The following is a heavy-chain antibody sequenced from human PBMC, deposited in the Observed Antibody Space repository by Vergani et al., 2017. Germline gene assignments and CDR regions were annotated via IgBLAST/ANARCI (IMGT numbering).Heavy chain of an antibody. D-gene: IGHD5-24*01. Sequence: QVQLRESGPGLVKPSETLSLTCTVSGYSISSGYYWGWIRQPPGKGLEWIGSIYHSGSTYYNPSLKSRVTISVDTSKNQFSLKLSSVTAADTAVYYCAILGDGYNYYFDYWGQGTLVTVSS. CDR1: GYSISSGYY. V-gene: IGHV4-38-2*02. CDR3: AILGDGYNYYFDY. J-gene: IGHJ4*02. CDR2: IYHSGST.